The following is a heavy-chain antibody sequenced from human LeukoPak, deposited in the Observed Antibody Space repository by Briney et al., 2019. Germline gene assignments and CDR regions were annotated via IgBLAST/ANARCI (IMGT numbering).Heavy chain of an antibody. J-gene: IGHJ4*02. CDR2: ICGDGGST. CDR1: GFTFDDYA. D-gene: IGHD3-22*01. Sequence: PAGSLRLSCAASGFTFDDYAMHWVRQAPGKGLEWVSLICGDGGSTYYADSVKGRFTISRDNSKNSLYLQMNSLRTEDAALYYCAKDSYDSSGYYYYWGQGTLVTVSS. CDR3: AKDSYDSSGYYYY. V-gene: IGHV3-43*02.